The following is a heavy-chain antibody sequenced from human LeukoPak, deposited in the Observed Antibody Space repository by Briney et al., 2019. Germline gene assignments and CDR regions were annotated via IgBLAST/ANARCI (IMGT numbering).Heavy chain of an antibody. Sequence: RGSLRLSCAASGFSFSSYLMHWVRQAPGKGLVWVSRIDSDGSSTSYADSVKGRFTISRDNAKNTLYLQMNSLRAEDTAVYYCARGRGGGDSSGYYHEEDYWGQGTLVTVSS. CDR1: GFSFSSYL. V-gene: IGHV3-74*01. CDR3: ARGRGGGDSSGYYHEEDY. CDR2: IDSDGSST. J-gene: IGHJ4*02. D-gene: IGHD3-22*01.